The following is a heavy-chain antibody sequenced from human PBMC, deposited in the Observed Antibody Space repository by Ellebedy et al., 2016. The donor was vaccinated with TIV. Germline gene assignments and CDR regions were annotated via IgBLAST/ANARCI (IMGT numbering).Heavy chain of an antibody. CDR3: AKWPASGLQYYEY. V-gene: IGHV3-23*01. Sequence: GESLKISCAASGFTFNSHAMSWVRPTPPKGLEWVSTISGSGDGTYYADSVKGRFTISRDNSKNTLYLQMNSLRAGDTAVYYCAKWPASGLQYYEYWGQGTLLTVSS. CDR1: GFTFNSHA. D-gene: IGHD2/OR15-2a*01. J-gene: IGHJ1*01. CDR2: ISGSGDGT.